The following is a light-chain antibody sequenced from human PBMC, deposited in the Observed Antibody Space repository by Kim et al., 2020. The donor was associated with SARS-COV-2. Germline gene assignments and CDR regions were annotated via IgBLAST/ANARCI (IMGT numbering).Light chain of an antibody. J-gene: IGKJ2*01. CDR1: QSISSW. CDR3: QHYNNYPVT. V-gene: IGKV1-5*03. CDR2: KAS. Sequence: SASVGDRVTITCRASQSISSWLAWYQQKPGKAPKLLIQKASTLERGVPSRFSGSGSGTEFTLTVSSLQPDDFATYYCQHYNNYPVTFGQGTKLEIK.